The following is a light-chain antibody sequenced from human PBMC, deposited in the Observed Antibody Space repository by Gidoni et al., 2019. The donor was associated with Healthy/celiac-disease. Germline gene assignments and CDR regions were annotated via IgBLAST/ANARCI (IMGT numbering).Light chain of an antibody. Sequence: EIVLTQSPATLSLSPGERATLACRASQIVSSYLAWYQQKPGQAPMLLIYDASNRSTGIPARFSGSGSGTDFTLTISSLEPEDFAVYYCQQRSNWPPWTFXXXTKVEIK. V-gene: IGKV3-11*01. CDR2: DAS. CDR1: QIVSSY. J-gene: IGKJ1*01. CDR3: QQRSNWPPWT.